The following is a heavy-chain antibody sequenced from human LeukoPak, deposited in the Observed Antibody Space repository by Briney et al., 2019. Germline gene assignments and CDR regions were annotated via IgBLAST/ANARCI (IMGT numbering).Heavy chain of an antibody. Sequence: GGSLRLSCATSGFTFSSFAMNWVRQAPGRGLEWVSTISGIGISTYYAASAKGRFTIYRDNSKNTQYLQMNSLRAEDTAVYYCATSWGPDTSAFRWGRDGMDVWGQGTTVIVS. CDR1: GFTFSSFA. D-gene: IGHD3-16*01. V-gene: IGHV3-23*01. J-gene: IGHJ6*02. CDR3: ATSWGPDTSAFRWGRDGMDV. CDR2: ISGIGIST.